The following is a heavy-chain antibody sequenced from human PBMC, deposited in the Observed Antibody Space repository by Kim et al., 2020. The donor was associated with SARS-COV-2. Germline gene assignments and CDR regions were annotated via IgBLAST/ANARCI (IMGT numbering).Heavy chain of an antibody. CDR3: ARDPGQQQLADFYYYYYGMDV. Sequence: SETLSLTCTVSGGSISSSSYYWGWIRQPPGKGLEWIGSIYYSGSTYYNPSLKSRVTISVDTSKNQFSLKLSSVTAADTAVYYCARDPGQQQLADFYYYYYGMDVGGQGTTVTVSS. CDR2: IYYSGST. V-gene: IGHV4-39*07. D-gene: IGHD6-13*01. CDR1: GGSISSSSYY. J-gene: IGHJ6*02.